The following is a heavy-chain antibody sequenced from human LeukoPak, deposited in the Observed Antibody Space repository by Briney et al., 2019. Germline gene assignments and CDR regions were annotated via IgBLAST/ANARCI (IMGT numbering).Heavy chain of an antibody. D-gene: IGHD1-14*01. CDR1: GFSFSSYS. CDR3: AKDGGSGPLDYYYGMDV. V-gene: IGHV3-21*04. Sequence: GGSLRLSCAASGFSFSSYSMNWVRQAPGKGLEWVSSISSSSSYIYYADSVKGRFTISRDNSRNTLYLQMNSLRADDTAVYYCAKDGGSGPLDYYYGMDVWGQGTTVTVSS. J-gene: IGHJ6*02. CDR2: ISSSSSYI.